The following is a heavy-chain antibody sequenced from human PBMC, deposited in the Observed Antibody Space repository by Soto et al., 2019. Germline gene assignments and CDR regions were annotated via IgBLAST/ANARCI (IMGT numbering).Heavy chain of an antibody. CDR1: GYTFTGYY. Sequence: QVQLVQSGTEVKKPGASVRVSCKASGYTFTGYYMHWVRQAPGQGLEWMGWINPNSGGTNYAQKFQGRVTMTRDTSISTAYMELSRLRSDDTAVYYCAREYYYDSNAYYFSVWGQGTLVTVSS. D-gene: IGHD3-22*01. CDR3: AREYYYDSNAYYFSV. CDR2: INPNSGGT. V-gene: IGHV1-2*02. J-gene: IGHJ4*02.